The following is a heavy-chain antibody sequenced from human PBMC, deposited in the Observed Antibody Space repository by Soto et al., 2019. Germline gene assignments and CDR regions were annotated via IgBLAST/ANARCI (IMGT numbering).Heavy chain of an antibody. D-gene: IGHD3-16*01. J-gene: IGHJ4*02. CDR2: IKRKADGETT. CDR3: VTSRRGDLTS. CDR1: GVSFSNAW. Sequence: EVQLVEAGGGLEKPGWSLRLSCVASGVSFSNAWMDWVRQAPGKGLEWVGRIKRKADGETTDYAAPVQGRFTISRDDTKHTLYLQMNSLRANDTGLYYCVTSRRGDLTSWGQGTPVTVSS. V-gene: IGHV3-15*07.